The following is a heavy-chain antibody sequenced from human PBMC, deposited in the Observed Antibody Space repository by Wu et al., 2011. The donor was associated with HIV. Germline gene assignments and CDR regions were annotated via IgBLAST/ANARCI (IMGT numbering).Heavy chain of an antibody. CDR2: ISTYSGNT. J-gene: IGHJ6*02. D-gene: IGHD1-26*01. CDR1: GYPFSTSG. V-gene: IGHV1-18*01. Sequence: QVQLVQSGAEVKKPGASVKVSCKASGYPFSTSGVSWVRQAPGQGLEWMGWISTYSGNTKYAQRLQGRVTMTTDTPANTAYMELRSLRSDDTAVYYCARDESGSSSFYGMDVWGQGTTVTVSS. CDR3: ARDESGSSSFYGMDV.